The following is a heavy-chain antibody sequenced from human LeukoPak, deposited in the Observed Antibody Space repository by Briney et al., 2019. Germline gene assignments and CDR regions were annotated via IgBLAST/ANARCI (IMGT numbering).Heavy chain of an antibody. D-gene: IGHD3-10*01. J-gene: IGHJ6*02. Sequence: PGGSLRLSCAASGFTFYDYAMHWVRQAPGEGLEWVSGISWNSGSIGYADSVKGRFTISRDNAKNSLYLQMNSLRAEDTALYYCAKDICYYGSGSCWDYYYGMDVWGQGTTVTVSS. CDR1: GFTFYDYA. CDR3: AKDICYYGSGSCWDYYYGMDV. CDR2: ISWNSGSI. V-gene: IGHV3-9*01.